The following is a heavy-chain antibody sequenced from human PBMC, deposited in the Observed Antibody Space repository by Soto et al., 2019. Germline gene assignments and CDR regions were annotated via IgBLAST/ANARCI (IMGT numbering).Heavy chain of an antibody. CDR3: ARVPIPLFYGMDV. J-gene: IGHJ6*02. D-gene: IGHD2-2*02. CDR2: IIPILGVA. CDR1: GGTFSSHI. Sequence: QVQLVQSGAEVKKPGSSVKVSCKASGGTFSSHIISWVRQAPGQGLEWMGRIIPILGVANYAQKFQGRVTITADKCTNTAYMELTSLRSEDTAVFYCARVPIPLFYGMDVWGQGTTVTVSS. V-gene: IGHV1-69*02.